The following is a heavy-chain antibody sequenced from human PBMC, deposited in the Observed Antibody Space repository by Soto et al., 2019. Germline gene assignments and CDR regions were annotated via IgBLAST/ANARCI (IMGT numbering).Heavy chain of an antibody. Sequence: EVQLVESGGGLIQPGGSLRLSCAASGFTFGSYSLNWVRQAPGKGLEWVSYISSSSSSIYYADSVKGRFTISRDNAKNSLYLQMNSLRAGDTAVYFCARDSYPRRSVHFDYWGQGTPVTVSS. CDR2: ISSSSSSI. V-gene: IGHV3-48*01. CDR3: ARDSYPRRSVHFDY. CDR1: GFTFGSYS. J-gene: IGHJ4*02. D-gene: IGHD3-10*01.